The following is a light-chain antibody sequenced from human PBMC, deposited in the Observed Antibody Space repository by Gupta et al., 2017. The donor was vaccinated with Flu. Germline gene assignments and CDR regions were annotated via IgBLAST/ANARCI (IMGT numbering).Light chain of an antibody. CDR2: GDN. Sequence: QSVLTQPPSASGTPGQRVTISCSGSSSNIGSNTVAWYQQLPGTAPKLLIYGDNQLPSGVPDRFSGSKSGTSASLAISGLQSEDMVDYDCAAWDDSLNGGVFGGGTKLTVL. J-gene: IGLJ3*02. CDR3: AAWDDSLNGGV. V-gene: IGLV1-44*01. CDR1: SSNIGSNT.